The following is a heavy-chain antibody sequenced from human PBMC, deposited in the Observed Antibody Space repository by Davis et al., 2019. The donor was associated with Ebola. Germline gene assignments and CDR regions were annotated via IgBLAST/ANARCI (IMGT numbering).Heavy chain of an antibody. V-gene: IGHV3-23*01. Sequence: GESLKISCAASGFTFSSYAMSWVRQAPGKGLEWVSAISGSGGSTYYADSVKGRFTISRDNSKNTLYLQMNSLRAEDTAVYYCARDYYDSSAYDYWGQGTLVTVSS. D-gene: IGHD3-22*01. CDR2: ISGSGGST. J-gene: IGHJ4*02. CDR3: ARDYYDSSAYDY. CDR1: GFTFSSYA.